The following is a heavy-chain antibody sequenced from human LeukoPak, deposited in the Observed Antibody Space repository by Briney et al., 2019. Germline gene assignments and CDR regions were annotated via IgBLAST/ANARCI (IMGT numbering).Heavy chain of an antibody. J-gene: IGHJ4*02. V-gene: IGHV3-7*01. D-gene: IGHD5-18*01. CDR1: GLTFSSSW. Sequence: GGSLRLFCAVSGLTFSSSWMDWVRQAPGKGLEWVASINPDGNKKYSADSVKGRFTISRDNAENSLYVQMNSLRVEDTAFYYCARDLAYSRLDYWGQGMLVTVSS. CDR2: INPDGNKK. CDR3: ARDLAYSRLDY.